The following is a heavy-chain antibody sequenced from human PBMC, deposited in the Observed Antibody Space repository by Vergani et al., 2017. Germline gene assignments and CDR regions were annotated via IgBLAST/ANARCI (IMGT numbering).Heavy chain of an antibody. Sequence: QVQLGQSGAEVKKPGSSVKVPCKASGGTFCSYAISWARQAPGQGLEWMGGIIPIFGTANYEQKFQGRVTITADESTSTAYMELSRLRSEDTAVYFCAGGSRGALRANAFDIWGQGTMVTVSS. D-gene: IGHD4/OR15-4a*01. V-gene: IGHV1-69*01. J-gene: IGHJ3*02. CDR3: AGGSRGALRANAFDI. CDR2: IIPIFGTA. CDR1: GGTFCSYA.